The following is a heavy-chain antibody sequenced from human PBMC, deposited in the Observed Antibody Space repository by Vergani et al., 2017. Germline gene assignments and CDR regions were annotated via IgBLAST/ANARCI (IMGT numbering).Heavy chain of an antibody. CDR2: INWNSDSI. CDR3: TRSECSGTTCYGHYFDL. J-gene: IGHJ4*01. Sequence: EVQLVESGGGLVQPGRSLRLSCAASGFTFDDYAMHWVRQAPGKGLEWVSGINWNSDSIAYADSVKGRFTISRDTSRNAVYLQMNILRVEDTGVYYCTRSECSGTTCYGHYFDLWGHGILVTVSP. CDR1: GFTFDDYA. D-gene: IGHD2-15*01. V-gene: IGHV3-9*01.